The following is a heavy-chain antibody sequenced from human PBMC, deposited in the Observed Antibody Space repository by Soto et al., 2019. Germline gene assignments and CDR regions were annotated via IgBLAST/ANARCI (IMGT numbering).Heavy chain of an antibody. Sequence: PGGSLRLSCEASEFTISECSMNWVRQAPGKGLEWVIVISFDGRNTYYADSVKGRFTISRDNSKNTLHLHMTSLRAEDTAVYYCAKQTGSGSYYIVGSGGHFDHWGQGT. CDR2: ISFDGRNT. J-gene: IGHJ4*02. D-gene: IGHD3-10*01. CDR1: EFTISECS. V-gene: IGHV3-30*18. CDR3: AKQTGSGSYYIVGSGGHFDH.